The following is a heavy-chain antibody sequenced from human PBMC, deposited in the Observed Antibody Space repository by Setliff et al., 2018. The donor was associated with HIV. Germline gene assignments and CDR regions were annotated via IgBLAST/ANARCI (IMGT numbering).Heavy chain of an antibody. J-gene: IGHJ6*02. D-gene: IGHD3-10*01. Sequence: ASVKVSCKASGYTFTGYYMHWVRQAPGQGLEWMGWINPNSGGTNYAQKFQAWVTMTRDTSISTAYMELSRLRSDDTAVYYCARGTMVRGVNYYYYGMDVWGQGTTVTVSS. CDR1: GYTFTGYY. CDR2: INPNSGGT. V-gene: IGHV1-2*04. CDR3: ARGTMVRGVNYYYYGMDV.